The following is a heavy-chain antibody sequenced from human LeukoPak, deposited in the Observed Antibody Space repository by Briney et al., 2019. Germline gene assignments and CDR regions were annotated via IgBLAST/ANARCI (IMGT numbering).Heavy chain of an antibody. CDR3: AKDFRVAMAPAYFDY. Sequence: RSGGSLRLSCAASGFTFSNYGMHWVRQAPGKGLEWVAFIRYDGSNKYYADSVKGRFTISRDNSKNTLYLQMNILRAEDTAVYYCAKDFRVAMAPAYFDYWGQGTLVTVSS. J-gene: IGHJ4*02. D-gene: IGHD5-18*01. CDR2: IRYDGSNK. V-gene: IGHV3-30*02. CDR1: GFTFSNYG.